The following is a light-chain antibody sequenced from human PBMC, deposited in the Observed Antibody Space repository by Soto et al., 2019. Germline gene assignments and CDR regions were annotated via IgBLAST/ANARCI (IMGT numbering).Light chain of an antibody. CDR2: AAS. CDR3: QKYDTTPPWK. V-gene: IGKV1-27*01. Sequence: DIQMTQSPSSLSASVGDRVTITCRASQDIRNYLAWHQQKPGKVPKLLIYAASTLQSGVPSRFSGSGSGTDFTLTISSLQPEDFATYYCQKYDTTPPWKFGQGTKVEIK. J-gene: IGKJ1*01. CDR1: QDIRNY.